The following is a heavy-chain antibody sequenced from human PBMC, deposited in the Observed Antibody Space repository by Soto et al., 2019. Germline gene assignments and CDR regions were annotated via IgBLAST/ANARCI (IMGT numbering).Heavy chain of an antibody. CDR1: GFTFSRYA. CDR2: ISSNGGST. CDR3: ARGYYDDSFDY. V-gene: IGHV3-64*01. J-gene: IGHJ4*02. D-gene: IGHD3-22*01. Sequence: GGSLRLSCAASGFTFSRYAMHWVRQAPGKGLEYVSAISSNGGSTYYANSVKGRFTISRDNSKNTLYLQMGSLRAEDMAVYYCARGYYDDSFDYWGQGTLVTVSS.